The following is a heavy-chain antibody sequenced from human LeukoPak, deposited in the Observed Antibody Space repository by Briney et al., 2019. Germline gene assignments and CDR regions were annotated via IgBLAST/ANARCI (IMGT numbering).Heavy chain of an antibody. Sequence: GGSLRLSCAASGFTFSSDRMNWVRQAPGKGLEWVSSISSSRSYIYYADSVQGRFTISRDNAKISLYLQMNSLRAEDTAVYFCVRGIDEAGSYSSDFDIWGQGTMVTVSS. J-gene: IGHJ3*02. D-gene: IGHD6-13*01. CDR3: VRGIDEAGSYSSDFDI. V-gene: IGHV3-21*01. CDR1: GFTFSSDR. CDR2: ISSSRSYI.